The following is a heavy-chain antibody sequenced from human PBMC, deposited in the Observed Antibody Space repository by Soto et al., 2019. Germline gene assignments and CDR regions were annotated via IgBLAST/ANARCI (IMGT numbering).Heavy chain of an antibody. V-gene: IGHV1-3*01. CDR1: GYTFTSYA. D-gene: IGHD3-9*01. Sequence: ASVKVSCKASGYTFTSYAMHWVRQAPGQRLEWMGWINAGNGNTKYSQKFQGRVTITRVTSASTAYMELSSLRSEYTAVYYCARDFDWLFYFDYWGQGTLVTVSS. J-gene: IGHJ4*02. CDR3: ARDFDWLFYFDY. CDR2: INAGNGNT.